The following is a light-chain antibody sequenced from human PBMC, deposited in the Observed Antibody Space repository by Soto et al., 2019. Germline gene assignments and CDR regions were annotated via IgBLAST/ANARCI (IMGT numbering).Light chain of an antibody. CDR1: SSDVGGYNY. CDR3: SSYAASNNFYFV. V-gene: IGLV2-8*01. CDR2: EVT. J-gene: IGLJ3*02. Sequence: QSALTQPPSPSGSPGQSVTISCTGTSSDVGGYNYVAWYQQYPGRAPKLMIYEVTKRPSGVPDRFSGSKSGNTASLAVSGLQAEDEADYYCSSYAASNNFYFVFGGGT.